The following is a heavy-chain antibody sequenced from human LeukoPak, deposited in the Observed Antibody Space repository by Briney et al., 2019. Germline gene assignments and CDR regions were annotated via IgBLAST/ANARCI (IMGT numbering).Heavy chain of an antibody. D-gene: IGHD1-14*01. CDR2: INHSGST. CDR3: ARWDRFEDY. V-gene: IGHV4-34*01. CDR1: GGSFSGYY. Sequence: PSETLSLTCAVYGGSFSGYYWSWIRQPPGKGLEWIGEINHSGSTNYNPSLKSRVTISVGTSKNQFSLKLSSVTAADTAVYYCARWDRFEDYWGQGTLVTVSS. J-gene: IGHJ4*02.